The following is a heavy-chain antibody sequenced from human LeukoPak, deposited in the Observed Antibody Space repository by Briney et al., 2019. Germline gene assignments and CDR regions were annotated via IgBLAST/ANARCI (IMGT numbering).Heavy chain of an antibody. CDR2: IYYSGST. Sequence: PSETLSLTCTVSGGSISSSSYYWGWIRQPPGKGLEWIGSIYYSGSTYYNPSLKSRVTISVDTSKNQFSLKLSSVTAADTAVYYCATQYEGHLRYFDWLFGGEYYFDYWGQGTLVTVSS. J-gene: IGHJ4*02. CDR1: GGSISSSSYY. CDR3: ATQYEGHLRYFDWLFGGEYYFDY. V-gene: IGHV4-39*07. D-gene: IGHD3-9*01.